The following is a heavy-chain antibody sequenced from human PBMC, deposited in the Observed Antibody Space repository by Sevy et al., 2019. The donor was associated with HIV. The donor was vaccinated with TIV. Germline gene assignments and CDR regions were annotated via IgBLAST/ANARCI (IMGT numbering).Heavy chain of an antibody. J-gene: IGHJ3*02. Sequence: GGSLRLSCAASGFTFSTYTMNWVRQAPGKGLEWVSSISGSSNYIYYADSLKGRFTISRDNAKNSVYLQMNSLRVEDTAVYYCARPYGAGSCEAFDIWGQGTMVTVSS. CDR1: GFTFSTYT. CDR3: ARPYGAGSCEAFDI. CDR2: ISGSSNYI. V-gene: IGHV3-21*01. D-gene: IGHD3-10*01.